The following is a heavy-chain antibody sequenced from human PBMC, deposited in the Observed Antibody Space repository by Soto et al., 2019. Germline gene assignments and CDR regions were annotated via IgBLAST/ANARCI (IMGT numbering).Heavy chain of an antibody. J-gene: IGHJ5*02. Sequence: QVQLVQSGAEVKKPGASVKVSCKASGYTFTSYGISWVRQAPGQGLAGMGWISAYNGNTNYAQKLQGRVTMTTDTSTSTAYMELRSLRSDDTAVYYCASHRIAAAVKYNWFDPWGQGTLVTVSS. CDR1: GYTFTSYG. D-gene: IGHD6-13*01. CDR3: ASHRIAAAVKYNWFDP. V-gene: IGHV1-18*01. CDR2: ISAYNGNT.